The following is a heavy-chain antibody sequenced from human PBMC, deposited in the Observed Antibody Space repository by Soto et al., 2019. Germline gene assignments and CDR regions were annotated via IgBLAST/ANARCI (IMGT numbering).Heavy chain of an antibody. Sequence: GGSLRLSCAASGFTFSSYWMSWVRQAPGKGLEWVANIKQDGSEKYYVDSVKGRFTISRDNAKNSLYLQMNSLRAEDTAVYYCARVLGYCSSTSCDVYDGMDVWGQGTTVTVPS. D-gene: IGHD2-2*01. J-gene: IGHJ6*02. CDR1: GFTFSSYW. CDR2: IKQDGSEK. V-gene: IGHV3-7*03. CDR3: ARVLGYCSSTSCDVYDGMDV.